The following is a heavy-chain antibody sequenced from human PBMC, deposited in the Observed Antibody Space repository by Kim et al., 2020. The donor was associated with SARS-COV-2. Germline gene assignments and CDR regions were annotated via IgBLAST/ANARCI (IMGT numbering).Heavy chain of an antibody. D-gene: IGHD3-22*01. CDR1: GGSFSGYY. Sequence: SETLSLTCAVYGGSFSGYYWSWIRQPPGKGLEWIGEINHSGSTNYNPSLKSRVTISVDTSKNQFSLKLSSVTAADTAVYYCARGYYYDSSGYDYWGQGTLVTVSS. V-gene: IGHV4-34*01. CDR3: ARGYYYDSSGYDY. CDR2: INHSGST. J-gene: IGHJ4*02.